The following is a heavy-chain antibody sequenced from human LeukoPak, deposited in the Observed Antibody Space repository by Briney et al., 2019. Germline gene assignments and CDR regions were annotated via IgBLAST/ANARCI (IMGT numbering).Heavy chain of an antibody. CDR1: GGSISSYY. CDR3: ARGGLHGFWYFDV. CDR2: IYYSGST. V-gene: IGHV4-59*01. J-gene: IGHJ2*01. Sequence: SETLSLTCTVPGGSISSYYWSWIRQPPGKGLEWIGYIYYSGSTNYNPSLKSRVTISVDTSKNQFSLKLSSVTAADTAVYYCARGGLHGFWYFDVWGRGTLVTVSS. D-gene: IGHD5-24*01.